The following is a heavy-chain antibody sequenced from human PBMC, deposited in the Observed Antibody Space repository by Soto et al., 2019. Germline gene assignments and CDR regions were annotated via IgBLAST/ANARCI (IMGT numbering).Heavy chain of an antibody. J-gene: IGHJ3*02. CDR1: GFTFSNPW. CDR2: IKSKTDGGTT. V-gene: IGHV3-15*07. D-gene: IGHD3-10*01. CDR3: TTDSAREYGSGSYYRVRAFDI. Sequence: GGSLRLSCAASGFTFSNPWMNWVRQAPGKGLEWVGRIKSKTDGGTTDYAAPGKGRFTISRDDSKNMLYLQMNSLITEDTAIYYCTTDSAREYGSGSYYRVRAFDIWGQGTMVTVSS.